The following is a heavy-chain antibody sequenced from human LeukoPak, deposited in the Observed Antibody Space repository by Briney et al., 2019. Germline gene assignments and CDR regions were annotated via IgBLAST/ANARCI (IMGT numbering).Heavy chain of an antibody. V-gene: IGHV1-18*01. J-gene: IGHJ4*02. D-gene: IGHD6-13*01. CDR3: AKVEAAAGTLAHFDY. Sequence: ASVTVSCKASGYTITSHGISWVRQAPGQGLEWMGWISAYNGNTDYAQKLQGRVTMTTDTSTSTAYMELRSLRSDDTAVYYCAKVEAAAGTLAHFDYWGQGTLVTVSS. CDR2: ISAYNGNT. CDR1: GYTITSHG.